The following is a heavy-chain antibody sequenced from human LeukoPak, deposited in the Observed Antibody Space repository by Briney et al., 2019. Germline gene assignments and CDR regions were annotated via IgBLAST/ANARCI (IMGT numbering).Heavy chain of an antibody. J-gene: IGHJ4*02. CDR1: GFTFDDYA. CDR2: ISWNSGSR. D-gene: IGHD2-15*01. V-gene: IGHV3-9*03. CDR3: ATDVSLGFCSGGSCSAHFDS. Sequence: LPGGSLRLSCAASGFTFDDYAMHWVRQAPGKGLEWVSGISWNSGSRVYVDSVKGRFTISRDNAKDSLYLQMDSLRPEDVALYYCATDVSLGFCSGGSCSAHFDSWGQGTLVTVSS.